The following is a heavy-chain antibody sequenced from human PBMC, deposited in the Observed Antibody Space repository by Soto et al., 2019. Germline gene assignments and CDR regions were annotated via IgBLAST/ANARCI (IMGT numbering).Heavy chain of an antibody. Sequence: SVKVSCKASGGTFSSYAISWVRQAPGQGLEWMGGIIPIFGTANYAQKFQGRVTITADESTSTAYMELSSLRSEDTAVYYCARDLERYGSGSYSTPNWFDPWGEGTLVTFSS. V-gene: IGHV1-69*13. CDR2: IIPIFGTA. CDR3: ARDLERYGSGSYSTPNWFDP. D-gene: IGHD3-10*01. J-gene: IGHJ5*02. CDR1: GGTFSSYA.